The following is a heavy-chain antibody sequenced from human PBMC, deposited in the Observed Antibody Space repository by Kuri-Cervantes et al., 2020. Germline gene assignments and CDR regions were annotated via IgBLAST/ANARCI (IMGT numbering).Heavy chain of an antibody. D-gene: IGHD4-17*01. CDR1: GGSISSSTYY. CDR2: IYYSGNT. CDR3: ARGYDYGDHKYYFDY. V-gene: IGHV4-39*07. J-gene: IGHJ4*02. Sequence: SETLSLTCTVSGGSISSSTYYWAWIRQPPGKGLEWIGSIYYSGNTYYNPSVKSRITISVDTSKNQFSLKLSSVTAADTAVYYCARGYDYGDHKYYFDYWGQGTLVTVSS.